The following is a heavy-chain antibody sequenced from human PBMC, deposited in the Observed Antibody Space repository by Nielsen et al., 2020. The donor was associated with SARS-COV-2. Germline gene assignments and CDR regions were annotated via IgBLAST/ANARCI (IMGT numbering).Heavy chain of an antibody. D-gene: IGHD6-13*01. CDR3: ARDTGNWYMDV. CDR2: MSAADGRT. CDR1: GYTFSTSY. V-gene: IGHV1-3*01. Sequence: ASVKVSCKASGYTFSTSYMHWVRQAPGQRLEWMGWMSAADGRTTYSQKFQGRVTTTRDTSATTVYLELSSPTSEDTAVYYCARDTGNWYMDVWGKGTTVTVSS. J-gene: IGHJ6*04.